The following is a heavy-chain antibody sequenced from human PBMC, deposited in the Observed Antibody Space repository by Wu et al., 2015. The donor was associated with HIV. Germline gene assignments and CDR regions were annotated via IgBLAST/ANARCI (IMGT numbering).Heavy chain of an antibody. Sequence: QVQLVQSGAEVKKPGASVKVSCKASGYSFTSYDINWVRQATGQGLEWMGWMNPNSGNTGYAQKFQGRVTMTRNTSISTAYMELSSLRSEDTAVYYCARGGGSDWSVGYYFDYWGQGTLVTVSS. D-gene: IGHD6-19*01. V-gene: IGHV1-8*01. CDR3: ARGGGSDWSVGYYFDY. CDR2: MNPNSGNT. J-gene: IGHJ4*02. CDR1: GYSFTSYD.